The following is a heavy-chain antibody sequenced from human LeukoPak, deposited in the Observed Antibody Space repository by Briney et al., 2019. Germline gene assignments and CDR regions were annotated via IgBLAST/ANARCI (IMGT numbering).Heavy chain of an antibody. CDR2: IFHRGTA. J-gene: IGHJ4*02. V-gene: IGHV4-38-2*02. CDR1: GYSISSGYY. CDR3: ARAGGALYYFDY. D-gene: IGHD3-16*01. Sequence: SETLSLTCTVSGYSISSGYYWGWIRQPPGKGLEWIGNIFHRGTAYYNPSLKSRVTISIDTSKNQLSLKLSSVTAADTAVYYCARAGGALYYFDYWGQGTLVTVSS.